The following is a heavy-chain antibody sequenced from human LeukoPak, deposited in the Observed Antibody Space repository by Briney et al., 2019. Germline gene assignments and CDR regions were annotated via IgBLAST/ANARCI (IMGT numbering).Heavy chain of an antibody. J-gene: IGHJ4*02. Sequence: PSETLSLTCTVSGGSISGYHWSWIRQPPGKGLEWIGYINDSGNTNYNPSLKSRVTISVDTSKNQFSLKLSSVTAADTAVYYCARRAGYCTNGVCYISWYFDYWGQGTLVTVSS. D-gene: IGHD2-8*01. V-gene: IGHV4-59*08. CDR2: INDSGNT. CDR1: GGSISGYH. CDR3: ARRAGYCTNGVCYISWYFDY.